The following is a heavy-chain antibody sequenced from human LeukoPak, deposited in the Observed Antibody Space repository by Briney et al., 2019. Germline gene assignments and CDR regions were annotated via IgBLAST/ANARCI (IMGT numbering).Heavy chain of an antibody. CDR2: INSDRSSI. CDR3: ARDVFGYTYGYYDY. J-gene: IGHJ4*02. Sequence: GRSMKLSCAASGYTFSTYWMDWVRPAPEKGLVWVLRINSDRSSIAYAAYVKVRFTSSRDNAKHTLYMQMKGLRAEDTSVYYSARDVFGYTYGYYDYWGQGILVTVSS. CDR1: GYTFSTYW. V-gene: IGHV3-74*03. D-gene: IGHD5-18*01.